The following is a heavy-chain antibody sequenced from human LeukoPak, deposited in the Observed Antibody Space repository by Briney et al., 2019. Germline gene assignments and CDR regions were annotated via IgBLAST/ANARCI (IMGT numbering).Heavy chain of an antibody. V-gene: IGHV1-2*02. Sequence: ASVKVSCKASGYTFTCYYIHWVRQAPGQGLEWMGWINPNSGGTNYAQKFQGRATMARDTSISTAYMELSRLRSDDTAVYYCARGPMGDDYYDSSGYYSNYFDYWGQGTLVTVSS. D-gene: IGHD3-22*01. CDR1: GYTFTCYY. J-gene: IGHJ4*02. CDR3: ARGPMGDDYYDSSGYYSNYFDY. CDR2: INPNSGGT.